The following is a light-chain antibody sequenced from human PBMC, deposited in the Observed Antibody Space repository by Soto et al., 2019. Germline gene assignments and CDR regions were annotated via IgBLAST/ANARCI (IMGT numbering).Light chain of an antibody. Sequence: QSVLTQPPSASGTPGQRVTISCSGSSSNIGSNTVNWYQQLPGTAPKLLIYSNNQRPSGVPDRFSGSKSGTSASLAISGLQSEDEADYYDAAWDDSLNGPNVVFGGGTKLTVL. CDR3: AAWDDSLNGPNVV. CDR2: SNN. J-gene: IGLJ2*01. CDR1: SSNIGSNT. V-gene: IGLV1-44*01.